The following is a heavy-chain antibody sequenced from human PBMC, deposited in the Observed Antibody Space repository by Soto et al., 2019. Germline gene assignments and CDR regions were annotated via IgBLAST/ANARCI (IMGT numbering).Heavy chain of an antibody. CDR2: IIPILGIA. Sequence: GASVKVSCKASGGTFSSYTISWVRQAPGQGLEWMGRIIPILGIANYAQKFQGRVTITADKSTSTAYMELSSLRSEDTAVYYCASHYYYDSSGYYYILDYWGQGTLVTSPQ. CDR1: GGTFSSYT. V-gene: IGHV1-69*02. CDR3: ASHYYYDSSGYYYILDY. D-gene: IGHD3-22*01. J-gene: IGHJ4*02.